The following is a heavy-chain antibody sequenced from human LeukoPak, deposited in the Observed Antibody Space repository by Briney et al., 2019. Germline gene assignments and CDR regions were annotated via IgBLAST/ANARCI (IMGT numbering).Heavy chain of an antibody. D-gene: IGHD3-3*01. J-gene: IGHJ4*02. CDR1: GFTVSSNY. Sequence: GGSLRLSCAASGFTVSSNYMSWVRQAPGKGLEWVSVIYSGGSTYYADSVKGRFTISRDNSKNTLYLQMNSLRAEDTAVYYCARVPATRGPYYDFWSGYYDYFDYWGQGTLVTVSS. CDR2: IYSGGST. V-gene: IGHV3-53*01. CDR3: ARVPATRGPYYDFWSGYYDYFDY.